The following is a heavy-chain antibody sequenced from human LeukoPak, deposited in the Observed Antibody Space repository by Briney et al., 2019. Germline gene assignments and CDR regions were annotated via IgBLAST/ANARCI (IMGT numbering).Heavy chain of an antibody. CDR2: INPSGDST. D-gene: IGHD3-22*01. CDR3: ARAGYDSSGYYSY. J-gene: IGHJ4*02. CDR1: GYTFTNYY. Sequence: ASVKVSCKASGYTFTNYYMHWMRQAPGQGLEWMGIINPSGDSTSYAQKFQGRVTMTRDTSTSTVYMELSSLRSDDTAVYYCARAGYDSSGYYSYWGQGTLVTVSS. V-gene: IGHV1-46*01.